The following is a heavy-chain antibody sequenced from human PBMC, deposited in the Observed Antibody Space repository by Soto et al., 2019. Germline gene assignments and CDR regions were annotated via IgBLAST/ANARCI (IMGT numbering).Heavy chain of an antibody. Sequence: PGGSLRLSCSASGFTFSSYAMHWVRQAPGKGLEYVSAISSNGGSTYYADSVKGRFTISRDNSKNTLYLQMNSLRAEDTAVYYCARAPIYDSSALGVYWGQGTLVPVSS. J-gene: IGHJ4*02. CDR3: ARAPIYDSSALGVY. V-gene: IGHV3-64*04. CDR1: GFTFSSYA. D-gene: IGHD3-22*01. CDR2: ISSNGGST.